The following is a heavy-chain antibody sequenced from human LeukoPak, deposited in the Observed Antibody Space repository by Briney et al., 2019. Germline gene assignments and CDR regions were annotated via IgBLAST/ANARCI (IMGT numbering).Heavy chain of an antibody. CDR2: ISYDGSNK. CDR3: ARRRGSYSDDY. Sequence: PGGSLRLSCAASGFTFSSYETNWVRQAPGKGLEWVAIISYDGSNKYYADSVKGRFTISRHNSKNTLYLQMNSLRAEDTAVYYCARRRGSYSDDYWGQGTLVTVSS. CDR1: GFTFSSYE. J-gene: IGHJ4*02. D-gene: IGHD1-26*01. V-gene: IGHV3-30*03.